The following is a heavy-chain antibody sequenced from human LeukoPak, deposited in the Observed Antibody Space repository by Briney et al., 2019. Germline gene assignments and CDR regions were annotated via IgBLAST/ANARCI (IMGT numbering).Heavy chain of an antibody. CDR1: GGSISSSSYY. CDR2: IYSGST. V-gene: IGHV4-39*01. CDR3: ARWGGDGYNPSQYFDY. J-gene: IGHJ4*02. Sequence: SETLSLTCTVSGGSISSSSYYWGWIRQPPGKGLEWIGSIYSGSTYYNPSLKSRVTISVDTSKNQFSLKLSSVTAADTAVYYCARWGGDGYNPSQYFDYWGQGTLVTVSS. D-gene: IGHD5-24*01.